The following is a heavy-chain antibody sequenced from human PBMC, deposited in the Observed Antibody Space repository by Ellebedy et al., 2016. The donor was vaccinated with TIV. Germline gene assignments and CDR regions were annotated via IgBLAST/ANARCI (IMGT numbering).Heavy chain of an antibody. CDR1: GGTFSSYA. CDR3: ARSSKRGIIFYYYYGRDV. D-gene: IGHD3-10*01. CDR2: IIPIFSTA. J-gene: IGHJ6*02. V-gene: IGHV1-69*13. Sequence: AASEKVSCKASGGTFSSYAISWVRQAPGQGLEWMDGIIPIFSTANYAQKFQGRVTITADESTSTAYMELSILRSEDTAVYYCARSSKRGIIFYYYYGRDVWGQGTTVTVSS.